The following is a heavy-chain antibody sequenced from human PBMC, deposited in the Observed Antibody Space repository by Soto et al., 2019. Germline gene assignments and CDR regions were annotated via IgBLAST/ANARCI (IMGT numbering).Heavy chain of an antibody. Sequence: GASVKVSCKASGYTFTSYGISWVRQAPGQGLEWMGWISAYNGNTNYAQKLQGRVTMTTDTSTSTAYMELRSLRSDDTAVYYCARVFCSSTSCYLVYFHYWGQGTLVTVSS. D-gene: IGHD2-2*01. CDR1: GYTFTSYG. CDR2: ISAYNGNT. J-gene: IGHJ4*02. V-gene: IGHV1-18*01. CDR3: ARVFCSSTSCYLVYFHY.